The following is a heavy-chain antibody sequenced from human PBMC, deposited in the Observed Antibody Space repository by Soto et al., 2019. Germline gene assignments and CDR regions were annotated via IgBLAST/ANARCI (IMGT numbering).Heavy chain of an antibody. Sequence: SETLSLTCTVSGGSISSSSYYWGWIRQPPGKGLEWIGSIYYSGSTYYNPSLKSRVTISVDTSKNQFSLKLSSVTAADTAVYYCARVYSSGWLLNWFDPWGQGTLVTVS. D-gene: IGHD6-19*01. V-gene: IGHV4-39*07. CDR3: ARVYSSGWLLNWFDP. J-gene: IGHJ5*02. CDR1: GGSISSSSYY. CDR2: IYYSGST.